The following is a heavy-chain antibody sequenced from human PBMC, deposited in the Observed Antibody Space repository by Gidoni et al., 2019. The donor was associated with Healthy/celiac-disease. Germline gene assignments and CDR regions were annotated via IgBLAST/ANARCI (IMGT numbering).Heavy chain of an antibody. D-gene: IGHD6-6*01. CDR2: IIPIFGTA. Sequence: QVQLVQSGAEVKKPGSSVKVSCKASGGTFSSSAISWVRQAPGQGLEWMGGIIPIFGTANYAQKFQGRVTITADESTSTAYMELSSLRSEDTAVYYCARYKGAARMGYYGMDVWGKGTTVTVSS. V-gene: IGHV1-69*01. CDR3: ARYKGAARMGYYGMDV. J-gene: IGHJ6*04. CDR1: GGTFSSSA.